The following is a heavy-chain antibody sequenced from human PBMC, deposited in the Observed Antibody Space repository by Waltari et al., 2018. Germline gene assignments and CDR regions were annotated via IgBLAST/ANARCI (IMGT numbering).Heavy chain of an antibody. V-gene: IGHV4-59*01. J-gene: IGHJ6*03. D-gene: IGHD6-13*01. CDR1: GGSISSYY. CDR2: IYYSGST. CDR3: ARVAAGTYYYYYYMDV. Sequence: QVQLQESGPGLVKPSETLSLTCTVSGGSISSYYWSWIRQPPGKGLEWIGYIYYSGSTNYNPSLKGRVTISVDTSKNQFSLKLSSVTAADTAVYYCARVAAGTYYYYYYMDVWGKGTTVTISS.